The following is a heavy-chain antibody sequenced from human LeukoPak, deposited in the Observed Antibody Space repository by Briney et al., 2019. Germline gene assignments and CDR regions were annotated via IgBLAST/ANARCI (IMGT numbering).Heavy chain of an antibody. CDR2: ISSSGSTI. V-gene: IGHV3-48*03. J-gene: IGHJ4*02. CDR3: AREGLSSSLRYFDY. Sequence: GGSLRLSCAASGFTFSSYEMNWVRQAPGKGLEWVSYISSSGSTIYYADSVKGRFTISRDNSKNTLYLQMNSLRAEDTAVYYCAREGLSSSLRYFDYWGQGTLVTVSS. CDR1: GFTFSSYE. D-gene: IGHD6-13*01.